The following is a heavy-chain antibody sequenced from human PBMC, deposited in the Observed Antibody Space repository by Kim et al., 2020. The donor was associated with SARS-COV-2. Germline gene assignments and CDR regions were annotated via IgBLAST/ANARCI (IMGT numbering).Heavy chain of an antibody. CDR1: GYTFTSYD. V-gene: IGHV1-8*01. D-gene: IGHD2-2*01. CDR2: MNPNSGNT. CDR3: ALGDCSSTRCYGPQGMDV. Sequence: ASVKVSCKASGYTFTSYDINWVRQATGQGLEWMGWMNPNSGNTGYAQKFQGRVTMTRNTSISTAYMELSSLRSEDTAVYYCALGDCSSTRCYGPQGMDVWGQGTTVTVSS. J-gene: IGHJ6*02.